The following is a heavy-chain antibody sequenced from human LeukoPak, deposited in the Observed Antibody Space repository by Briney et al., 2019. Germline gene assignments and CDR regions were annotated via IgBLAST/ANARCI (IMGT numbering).Heavy chain of an antibody. V-gene: IGHV1-46*01. CDR2: INPSGGST. CDR1: GYTFTIYY. CDR3: ARDFLGSGSAPPGC. Sequence: ASVSVSCKASGYTFTIYYMHGVRHAPGQGLEWMVVINPSGGSTIYAQTFQGRVTMTRDTSTSTVYMELSRLRSEDTGVYYRARDFLGSGSAPPGCWGQGTLVTVSS. J-gene: IGHJ4*02. D-gene: IGHD5-12*01.